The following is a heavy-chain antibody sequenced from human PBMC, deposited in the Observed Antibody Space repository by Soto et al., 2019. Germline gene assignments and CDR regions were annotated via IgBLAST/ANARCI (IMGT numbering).Heavy chain of an antibody. Sequence: GESLKISCKGSGYSFTSYCIGWVRQMPGKGLEWMGIIYPGDSDTRYSPSFQGQVTISADKSISTAYLQWSSLKASDTAMYYCARHIGYSSSWNRYGMDVWGQGTTVTVSS. CDR2: IYPGDSDT. J-gene: IGHJ6*02. CDR1: GYSFTSYC. D-gene: IGHD6-13*01. CDR3: ARHIGYSSSWNRYGMDV. V-gene: IGHV5-51*01.